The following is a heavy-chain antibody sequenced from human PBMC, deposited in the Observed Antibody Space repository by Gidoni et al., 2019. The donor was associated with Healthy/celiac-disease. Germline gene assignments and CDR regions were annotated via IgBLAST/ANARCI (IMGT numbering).Heavy chain of an antibody. J-gene: IGHJ4*02. Sequence: EVQLVESGGGLVQPGGSLKLSCAASGFTFSGSAMHWVRQASGKGLEWVGRIRSKANSYATAYAASVKGRFTISRDDSKNTAYLQMNSLKTEDTAVYYCTRGYSSGPIYYFDYWGQGTLVTVSS. CDR2: IRSKANSYAT. V-gene: IGHV3-73*02. CDR3: TRGYSSGPIYYFDY. CDR1: GFTFSGSA. D-gene: IGHD6-19*01.